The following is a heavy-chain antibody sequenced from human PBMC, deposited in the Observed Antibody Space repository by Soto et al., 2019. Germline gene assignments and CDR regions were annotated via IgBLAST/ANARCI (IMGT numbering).Heavy chain of an antibody. CDR2: INAGNGNT. J-gene: IGHJ3*02. CDR1: GYTFTSYA. D-gene: IGHD2-2*01. V-gene: IGHV1-3*01. Sequence: ASVKVSCKASGYTFTSYAMHWVRQAPGQRLEWMGWINAGNGNTKYSQKFQGRVTITRDTSASTAYMELSSLRSEDTAVYYCAREWFRGYCSSTSCLGAFDIWGQGTMVTVSS. CDR3: AREWFRGYCSSTSCLGAFDI.